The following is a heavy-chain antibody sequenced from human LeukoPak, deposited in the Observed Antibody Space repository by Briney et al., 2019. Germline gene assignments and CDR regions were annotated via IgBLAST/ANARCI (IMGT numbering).Heavy chain of an antibody. CDR3: AKSGLNRLDY. V-gene: IGHV3-30*04. D-gene: IGHD2-15*01. CDR2: ISYDGSNK. CDR1: GFTFSSYA. J-gene: IGHJ4*02. Sequence: GGSLRLSCAASGFTFSSYAMHWVRQAPGKGLEWVAVISYDGSNKYYADSVKGRFTISRDNSKNTLYLQMNSLRAEDTAVYYCAKSGLNRLDYWGQGTLVTVSS.